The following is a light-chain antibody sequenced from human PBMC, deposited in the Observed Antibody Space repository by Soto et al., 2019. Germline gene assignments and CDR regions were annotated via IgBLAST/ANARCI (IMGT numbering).Light chain of an antibody. CDR2: LGS. CDR1: QPLLHSNGFNY. J-gene: IGKJ2*01. Sequence: DVVMTQSPLSLPVPPGEPASISCRSSQPLLHSNGFNYLDWYLQRPGQSPQLLIFLGSTRASGVPDRFSGSGSGTDFTLTISCLQSEDFATYYCQQYYSFPYTFGQGTKLEIK. CDR3: QQYYSFPYT. V-gene: IGKV2-28*01.